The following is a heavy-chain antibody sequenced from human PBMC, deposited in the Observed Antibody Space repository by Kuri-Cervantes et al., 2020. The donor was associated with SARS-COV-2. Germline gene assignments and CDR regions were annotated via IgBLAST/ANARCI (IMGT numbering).Heavy chain of an antibody. CDR2: IYSGGSST. Sequence: GGSLRLSCAASGFTFSSYWMSWVRQAPGKGLEWVSVIYSGGSSTYYADSVKGRFTISRDNSKNTLYLQMNSLRAEDTAVYYCAKGGLDSGWGYWGQGTLVTVSS. CDR1: GFTFSSYW. J-gene: IGHJ4*02. V-gene: IGHV3-23*03. CDR3: AKGGLDSGWGY. D-gene: IGHD6-19*01.